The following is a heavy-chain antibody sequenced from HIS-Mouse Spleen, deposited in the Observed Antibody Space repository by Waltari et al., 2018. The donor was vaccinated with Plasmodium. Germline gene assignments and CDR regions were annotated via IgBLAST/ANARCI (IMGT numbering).Heavy chain of an antibody. CDR3: ARVLGYKAAAGTFVEYFQH. Sequence: QVQLVQSGAEVKKPGASVKVSCKASGYTFTGYYMHWVRQAPGQGLEWMGWIKPNSGGTNYAQNLQGRVTMTRDTSISTAYMGLSRLRSDDTAVYYCARVLGYKAAAGTFVEYFQHWGQGTLVTVSS. CDR2: IKPNSGGT. D-gene: IGHD6-13*01. V-gene: IGHV1-2*02. J-gene: IGHJ1*01. CDR1: GYTFTGYY.